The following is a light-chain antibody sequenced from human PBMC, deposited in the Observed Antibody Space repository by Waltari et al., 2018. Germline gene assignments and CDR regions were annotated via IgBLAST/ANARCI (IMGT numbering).Light chain of an antibody. CDR1: SSDVGGYNF. CDR2: EVA. CDR3: SSYAGSNNLVV. Sequence: QSALTQPPSASGSPGQSVTISCTGTSSDVGGYNFVSWYQEHPGKAPKLIIYEVAKRPSGGPGRFAASKSGNTASLTVSGLQAEDEADYYCSSYAGSNNLVVFGGGTKLTVL. V-gene: IGLV2-8*01. J-gene: IGLJ2*01.